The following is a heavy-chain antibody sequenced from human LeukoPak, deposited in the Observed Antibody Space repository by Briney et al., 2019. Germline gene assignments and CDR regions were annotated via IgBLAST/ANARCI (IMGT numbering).Heavy chain of an antibody. J-gene: IGHJ3*02. CDR3: AKDIFPASYDYDSSGSGGAFDI. CDR1: GFTFDDYA. Sequence: GSSLRLSCAASGFTFDDYAMHWVRQAPGKGLEWVSGISWNSGSIDYADFVKGRFTISRDNAKNSLYLQMNSLRAEDTALCYCAKDIFPASYDYDSSGSGGAFDIWGQGTMVTVSS. CDR2: ISWNSGSI. V-gene: IGHV3-9*01. D-gene: IGHD3-22*01.